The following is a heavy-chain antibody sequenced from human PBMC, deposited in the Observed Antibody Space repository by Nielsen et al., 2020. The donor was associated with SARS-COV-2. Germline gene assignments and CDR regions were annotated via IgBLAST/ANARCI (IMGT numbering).Heavy chain of an antibody. CDR3: ARDQSYGGNSLYYYYGMDV. D-gene: IGHD4-23*01. J-gene: IGHJ6*02. CDR1: GYTFTSYG. V-gene: IGHV1-18*01. Sequence: ASVKVSCKASGYTFTSYGISWVRQAPGQGLEWMGWISAYNGNTNYAQKLQGRVTMTTDTSTSTAYMELRSLRSDDTAVYYCARDQSYGGNSLYYYYGMDVWGQGTTVTVSS. CDR2: ISAYNGNT.